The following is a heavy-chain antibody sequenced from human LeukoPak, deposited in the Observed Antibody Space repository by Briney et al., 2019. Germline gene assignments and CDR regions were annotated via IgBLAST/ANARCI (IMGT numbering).Heavy chain of an antibody. V-gene: IGHV4-59*01. CDR3: ARGSDKQQPFDY. D-gene: IGHD6-13*01. CDR1: GGSISSYY. CDR2: IYYSGST. Sequence: SETLSLACTVSGGSISSYYWSWIRQPPGKGLEWIGYIYYSGSTNYNPSLKSRVTISVDTSKNQFSLKLSSVTAADTAVYYCARGSDKQQPFDYWGQGTLVTVSS. J-gene: IGHJ4*02.